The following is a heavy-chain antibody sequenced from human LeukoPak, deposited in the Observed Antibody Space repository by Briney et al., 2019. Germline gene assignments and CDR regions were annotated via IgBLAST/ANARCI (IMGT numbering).Heavy chain of an antibody. CDR1: GGSFSGYY. Sequence: PSETLSLTCAVYGGSFSGYYWSWIRQPPGKGLEWIGEINHTGYINYNPSLKSRVTMSADTSKKQFSLKLNSVTAADTAVYYCARGNGYCSSTSCPHWFDPWGQGTLVTVSS. CDR2: INHTGYI. CDR3: ARGNGYCSSTSCPHWFDP. D-gene: IGHD2-2*01. J-gene: IGHJ5*02. V-gene: IGHV4-34*01.